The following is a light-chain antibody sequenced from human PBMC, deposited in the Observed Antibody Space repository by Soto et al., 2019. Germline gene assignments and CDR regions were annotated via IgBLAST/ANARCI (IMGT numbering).Light chain of an antibody. CDR1: QDISNY. CDR2: DES. V-gene: IGKV1-33*01. Sequence: DIQMTQSPSSLSASVGDRVTITCQASQDISNYLNWYQQKPGKAPKLLIYDESNLETGVPSRFSGSGSGTDFTFTISSLQPEDIATYYCQQYANLPELTFGGGNKVEIK. J-gene: IGKJ4*01. CDR3: QQYANLPELT.